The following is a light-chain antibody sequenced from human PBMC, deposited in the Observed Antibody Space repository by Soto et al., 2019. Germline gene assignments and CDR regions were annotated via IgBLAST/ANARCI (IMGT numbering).Light chain of an antibody. CDR1: SSNIGAGYD. CDR3: QSYDSSLSVSTL. V-gene: IGLV1-40*01. Sequence: QSVLTQPPSVSGAPGQRVAISCTGSSSNIGAGYDVHWYQQLPGTAPKLLIYGNTNRPSGVPDRFSGSKSGPSASLAITGLQAEDEADYYCQSYDSSLSVSTLFGGGTKLTVL. J-gene: IGLJ3*02. CDR2: GNT.